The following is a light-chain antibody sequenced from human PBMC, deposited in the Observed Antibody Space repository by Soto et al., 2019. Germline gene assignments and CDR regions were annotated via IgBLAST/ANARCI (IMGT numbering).Light chain of an antibody. CDR3: QQRSNWPGT. V-gene: IGKV3-11*01. J-gene: IGKJ3*01. CDR2: DAS. Sequence: EIVLTQSPATLSLSPGERATLSCRASQSVSSYLAWYQQKPGQAPRLLIYDASNRATGIPARFSGSGSGTDFTLTISSREPEDFAVYYCQQRSNWPGTFGPGTKVYIK. CDR1: QSVSSY.